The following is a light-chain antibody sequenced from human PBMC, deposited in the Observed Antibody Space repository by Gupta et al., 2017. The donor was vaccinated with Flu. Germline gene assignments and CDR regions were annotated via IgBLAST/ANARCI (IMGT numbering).Light chain of an antibody. V-gene: IGLV1-51*01. CDR1: SSNIGINY. J-gene: IGLJ2*01. Sequence: QSVLTQPPSVSAAPGQQVTISCSGSSSNIGINYVSWYQQVPGTAPQLLIYDNDKRPSGIPDRFSGSRSGTSATLGITGLQIGDEADYYCGTWDNSLSAMVFGGGTKLAVL. CDR3: GTWDNSLSAMV. CDR2: DND.